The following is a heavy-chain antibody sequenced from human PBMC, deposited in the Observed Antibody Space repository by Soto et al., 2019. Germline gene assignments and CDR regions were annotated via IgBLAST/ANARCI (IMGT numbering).Heavy chain of an antibody. CDR2: ISYEGSHT. Sequence: QVQLVESGGGVVQPGRSLRLSCAASGFIFSSYGMHWVRQAPGKGLEWVAVISYEGSHTYYADSVKGPFTITRDNSKNTLYLQMNSLRPEDTAVYYCAKEVHCGGGSCSWSEGFDYWGQGTLLTVSS. CDR3: AKEVHCGGGSCSWSEGFDY. V-gene: IGHV3-30*18. D-gene: IGHD2-15*01. J-gene: IGHJ4*02. CDR1: GFIFSSYG.